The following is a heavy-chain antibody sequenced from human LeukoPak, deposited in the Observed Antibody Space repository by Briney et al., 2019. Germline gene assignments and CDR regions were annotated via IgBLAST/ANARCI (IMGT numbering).Heavy chain of an antibody. V-gene: IGHV5-51*01. Sequence: GESLKISCKGSGYNIANYWIGWVRQMPEKGLELMGIISPGDSNITYSPSFQGQVTISADKSISTAYLQWSSLKASDTAIYYCARRRGSSSLDYWGQGTLVAVSS. J-gene: IGHJ4*02. CDR1: GYNIANYW. D-gene: IGHD6-6*01. CDR3: ARRRGSSSLDY. CDR2: ISPGDSNI.